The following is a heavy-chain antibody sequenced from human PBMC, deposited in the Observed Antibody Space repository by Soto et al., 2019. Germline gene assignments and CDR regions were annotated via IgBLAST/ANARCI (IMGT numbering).Heavy chain of an antibody. CDR2: ISYDGSNK. D-gene: IGHD3-9*01. V-gene: IGHV3-30*18. CDR3: AKDRAGDILTGYLYYYYYYGMDV. J-gene: IGHJ6*02. CDR1: GFTFSSYG. Sequence: GGSLRLSCAASGFTFSSYGMHWVRQAPGKGLEWVAVISYDGSNKYYADSVKGRFTISRDNSKNTLYLQMNSLRAEDTAVYYCAKDRAGDILTGYLYYYYYYGMDVWGQGTTVTVSS.